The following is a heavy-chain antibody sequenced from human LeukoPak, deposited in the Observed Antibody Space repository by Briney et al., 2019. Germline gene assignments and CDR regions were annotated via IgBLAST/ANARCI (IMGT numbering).Heavy chain of an antibody. V-gene: IGHV3-21*01. J-gene: IGHJ3*02. CDR1: GFTFSSYS. CDR2: ISSSSSYI. Sequence: GGSLRLSCAASGFTFSSYSMNWVRQAPGKGLELVSSISSSSSYIYYADSVKGRFTISRDNAKNSLYLQMNSLRAEDTAVYYCARPTSTDAFDIWGQGTMVTVSS. CDR3: ARPTSTDAFDI.